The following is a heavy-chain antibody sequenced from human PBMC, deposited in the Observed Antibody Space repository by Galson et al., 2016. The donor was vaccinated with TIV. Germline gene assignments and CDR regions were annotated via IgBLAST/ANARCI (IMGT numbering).Heavy chain of an antibody. V-gene: IGHV5-51*01. D-gene: IGHD2-21*01. J-gene: IGHJ4*02. CDR3: ARNDFPDCGVDCYTEFFFDF. Sequence: QSGAEVKKPGESLKISCEGSGYSFTRYWIGWVRQMPGKGLEYMGMIYPADSHARYSASFRGQVTISVDKSINTAYLQWSSLRASDTALYFCARNDFPDCGVDCYTEFFFDFWGQGTLVTVSS. CDR2: IYPADSHA. CDR1: GYSFTRYW.